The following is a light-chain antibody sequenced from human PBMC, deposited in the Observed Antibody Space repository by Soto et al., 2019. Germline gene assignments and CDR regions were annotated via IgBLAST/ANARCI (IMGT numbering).Light chain of an antibody. CDR2: GES. CDR3: LRYSSSQWT. CDR1: QSVSSNY. V-gene: IGKV3-20*01. J-gene: IGKJ1*01. Sequence: EIVLTQSPGTLSLSPGERATLSCRASQSVSSNYLAWYQQKPGQAPRILIFGESSRATGIPDRFSGSGSGTDLTLTITRLEPEDFAVYFCLRYSSSQWTCGQGTKVDIK.